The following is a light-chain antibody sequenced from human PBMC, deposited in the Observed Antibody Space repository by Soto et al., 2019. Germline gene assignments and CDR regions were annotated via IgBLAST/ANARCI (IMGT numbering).Light chain of an antibody. Sequence: QSVLTQPPSASGTPGQRVTISCSGSSSNIGSNPVNWYQHLPGTAPKVLIHGTYQRPSGVPDRFSGSTSGTSASLAISGLQSEDEADYYCAVWDDSLSACVFGTGTKLTVL. V-gene: IGLV1-44*01. J-gene: IGLJ1*01. CDR1: SSNIGSNP. CDR2: GTY. CDR3: AVWDDSLSACV.